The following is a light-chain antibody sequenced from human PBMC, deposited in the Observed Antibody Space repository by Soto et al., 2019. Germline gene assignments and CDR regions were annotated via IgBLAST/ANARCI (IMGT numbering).Light chain of an antibody. Sequence: SYELTQPPSVSVAPGKTASITCGGNNIGSKSVHWYQQKPGQAPVLVIYYDSDRPSGIPERFSGSNSGNTATLTISRVEDGDEADYYCQVWDSSSDRNYVFGTGTKLTVL. CDR1: NIGSKS. CDR3: QVWDSSSDRNYV. J-gene: IGLJ1*01. CDR2: YDS. V-gene: IGLV3-21*04.